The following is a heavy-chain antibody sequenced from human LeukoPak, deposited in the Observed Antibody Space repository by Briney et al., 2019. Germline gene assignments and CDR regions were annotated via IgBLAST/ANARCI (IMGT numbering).Heavy chain of an antibody. Sequence: PGGSLRLSCAACGFTFSSYGMHWVRQAPGKGLEWVAVIWYDGSNKYYADSVKGRFTISRDNSKNTLYLQMNSLRAEDTAVYYCARDGSSGYYFDYWGQGTLVTVSS. D-gene: IGHD3-22*01. J-gene: IGHJ4*02. CDR1: GFTFSSYG. V-gene: IGHV3-33*08. CDR3: ARDGSSGYYFDY. CDR2: IWYDGSNK.